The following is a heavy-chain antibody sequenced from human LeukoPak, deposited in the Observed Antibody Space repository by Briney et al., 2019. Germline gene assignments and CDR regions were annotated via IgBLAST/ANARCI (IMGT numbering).Heavy chain of an antibody. V-gene: IGHV3-15*01. D-gene: IGHD3-10*01. CDR1: GFTFSSYE. CDR3: TALRAAGVGY. Sequence: PGGSLRLSCAASGFTFSSYEMNWVRQAPGKGLEWIGRIKSKTDGGTTDNAAPVKGRFIISRDDSESTLYLQMNSLKTEDTAVYYCTALRAAGVGYWGQGTLVTVSS. CDR2: IKSKTDGGTT. J-gene: IGHJ4*02.